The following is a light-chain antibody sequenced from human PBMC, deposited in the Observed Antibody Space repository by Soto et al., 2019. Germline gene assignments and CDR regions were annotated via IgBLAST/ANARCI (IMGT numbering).Light chain of an antibody. CDR3: QQRTNWPSST. J-gene: IGKJ5*01. CDR1: QSVSSY. CDR2: DAS. Sequence: EIVLTQSPATLSLSPGERDTLSCRASQSVSSYLAWYQQKPGQAPRLLIHDASNRATGIPARFSGSGSGTDFTLAISSLEPEDFAVYYCQQRTNWPSSTFGQGTRLEIK. V-gene: IGKV3-11*01.